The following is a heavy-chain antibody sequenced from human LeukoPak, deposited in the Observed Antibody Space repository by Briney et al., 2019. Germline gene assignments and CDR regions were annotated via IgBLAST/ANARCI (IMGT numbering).Heavy chain of an antibody. J-gene: IGHJ4*02. Sequence: SETLSLTCAVYGGSFSGYYWSWIRQPPGKGLEWIGEINHSGSTNYNPSLKSRVTISVDTSKNQFSLKLSSVTAADTAVYYCARGLAVAGATLFDYWGQGTLVTVTS. D-gene: IGHD6-19*01. CDR3: ARGLAVAGATLFDY. CDR1: GGSFSGYY. CDR2: INHSGST. V-gene: IGHV4-34*01.